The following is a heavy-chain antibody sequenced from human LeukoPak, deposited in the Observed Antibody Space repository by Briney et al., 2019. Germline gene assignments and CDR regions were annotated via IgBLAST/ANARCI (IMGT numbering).Heavy chain of an antibody. V-gene: IGHV3-33*08. D-gene: IGHD3-22*01. J-gene: IGHJ6*02. CDR2: IWYDGSNK. CDR3: ARHLEYYHSSGYVGYYGMDV. CDR1: GFTFSTYS. Sequence: GGSLRLSCAASGFTFSTYSMNWVRQAPGKGLEWVSVIWYDGSNKYYADCVKGRFTISRDNSKNTLYLQMNSLRAEDTAVYYCARHLEYYHSSGYVGYYGMDVWGQGTTVTVSS.